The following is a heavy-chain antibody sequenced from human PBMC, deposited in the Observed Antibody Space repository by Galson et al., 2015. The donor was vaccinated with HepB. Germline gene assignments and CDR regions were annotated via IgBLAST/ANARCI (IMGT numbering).Heavy chain of an antibody. J-gene: IGHJ3*02. CDR1: GFTFSSYS. CDR2: ISSSSSYI. Sequence: SLRLSCAASGFTFSSYSMNWVRQAPGKGLEWVSSISSSSSYIYYADSVKGRFTISRDNAKNSLYLQMNSLRAEDTAVYYCARPYDRLDAFDIWGQGTMVTVSS. V-gene: IGHV3-21*01. D-gene: IGHD3-22*01. CDR3: ARPYDRLDAFDI.